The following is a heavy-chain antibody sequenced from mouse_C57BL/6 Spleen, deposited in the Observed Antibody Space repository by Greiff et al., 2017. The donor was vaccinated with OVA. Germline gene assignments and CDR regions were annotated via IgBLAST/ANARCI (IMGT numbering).Heavy chain of an antibody. CDR1: GYTFTSYW. CDR3: ARRGRYYLDY. V-gene: IGHV1-69*01. CDR2: IDPSDSYT. Sequence: QVQLKQPGAELVMPGASVKLSCKASGYTFTSYWMHWVKQRPGQGLEWIGEIDPSDSYTNYNQKFKGKSTLTVDKSSSTAYMQLSSLTSEDSAVYYCARRGRYYLDYWGKGTTLTVSS. J-gene: IGHJ2*01.